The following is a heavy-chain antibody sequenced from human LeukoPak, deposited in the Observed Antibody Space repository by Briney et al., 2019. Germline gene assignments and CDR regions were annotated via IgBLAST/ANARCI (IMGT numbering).Heavy chain of an antibody. V-gene: IGHV4-59*08. Sequence: KPSETLSLTCTASGGSISSYYWSWIRQPPGKGLEWIGYIYYSGSTNYNPSLKSRVTISVDTSKNQFSLKLSSVTAADTAVHYCARHNFFFDIVATHVGESEKRGLSWFDPWGQGTLVTVSS. D-gene: IGHD5-12*01. CDR3: ARHNFFFDIVATHVGESEKRGLSWFDP. CDR1: GGSISSYY. J-gene: IGHJ5*02. CDR2: IYYSGST.